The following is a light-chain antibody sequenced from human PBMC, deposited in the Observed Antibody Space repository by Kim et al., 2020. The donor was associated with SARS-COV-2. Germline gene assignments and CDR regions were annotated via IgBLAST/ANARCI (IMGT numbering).Light chain of an antibody. J-gene: IGKJ2*01. CDR1: QSVRSRY. Sequence: WSPGQTATPSCRASQSVRSRYLVWYQQKPAQAPRLLIYGASSRATGIPDRFSGSGSGTDFTLTISRLEPEDFAVYYCQQYGSSLYTFGQGTKLEI. V-gene: IGKV3-20*01. CDR2: GAS. CDR3: QQYGSSLYT.